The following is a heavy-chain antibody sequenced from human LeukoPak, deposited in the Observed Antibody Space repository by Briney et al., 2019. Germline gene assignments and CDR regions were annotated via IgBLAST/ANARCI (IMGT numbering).Heavy chain of an antibody. CDR1: GFTFSYYS. D-gene: IGHD2-21*01. V-gene: IGHV3-21*01. Sequence: PGGSLTLSCEASGFTFSYYSMNWVRQAPGKGLEWVSSISSTSSYIYYADTVKRRFTISRDNPKNSLFLQRNDLRADDKAVYYCAKAAGAYWCGDCSSLDAFDIWGQGTMVTVSS. CDR3: AKAAGAYWCGDCSSLDAFDI. J-gene: IGHJ3*02. CDR2: ISSTSSYI.